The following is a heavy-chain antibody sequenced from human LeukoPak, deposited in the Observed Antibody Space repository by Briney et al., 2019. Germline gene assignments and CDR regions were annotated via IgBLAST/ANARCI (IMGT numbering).Heavy chain of an antibody. J-gene: IGHJ5*02. CDR1: GGSISSSSYY. CDR2: IYYSGST. CDR3: ARILAADDLNWFDP. D-gene: IGHD6-13*01. V-gene: IGHV4-39*07. Sequence: PSETLSLTCTVSGGSISSSSYYWGWIRQPPGKGLEWIGSIYYSGSTNYNPSLKSRVTISVDTSKNQFSLKLSSVTAADTAVYYCARILAADDLNWFDPWGQGTLVTVSS.